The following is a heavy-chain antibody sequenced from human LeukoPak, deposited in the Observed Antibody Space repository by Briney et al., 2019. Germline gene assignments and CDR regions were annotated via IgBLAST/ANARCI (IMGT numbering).Heavy chain of an antibody. D-gene: IGHD3-3*01. V-gene: IGHV4-34*01. CDR1: GGSFSGYY. CDR2: INHGGST. Sequence: SETLSLTCAVYGGSFSGYYWSWIRQPPGKGLEWIGEINHGGSTNYNPSLKSRVTISVDTSKNQFSLKLSSVTAADTAVYYCASPPASTYYDFWSGYGYWGQGTLVTVSS. CDR3: ASPPASTYYDFWSGYGY. J-gene: IGHJ4*02.